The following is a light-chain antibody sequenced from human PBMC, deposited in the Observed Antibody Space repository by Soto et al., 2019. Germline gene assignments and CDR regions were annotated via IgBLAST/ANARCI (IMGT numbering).Light chain of an antibody. CDR1: STDVGSHNF. CDR3: SSYTSDEIVV. J-gene: IGLJ2*01. Sequence: QSVLTQPVSVSGSPGESIAISCTGTSTDVGSHNFVSWYQQHPGQAPKLMLYEVTNRPSGISDRFSGSKSGNTASLTISGLQAEDEGDYYCSSYTSDEIVVFGGGTKVTVL. V-gene: IGLV2-14*03. CDR2: EVT.